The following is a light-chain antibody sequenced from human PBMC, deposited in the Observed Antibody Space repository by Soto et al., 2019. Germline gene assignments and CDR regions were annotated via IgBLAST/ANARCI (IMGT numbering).Light chain of an antibody. CDR1: SSDVGGYKY. V-gene: IGLV2-8*01. Sequence: QSALTQPPSASGSPGQSVTISCTGTSSDVGGYKYVSWYQQHPGKAPKLMIFEVNKRPSGDPDRFSGSKSGNTASLTVSGLQAEDDADYYCSSYAGSNNLGVFGTGTKVTVL. CDR3: SSYAGSNNLGV. J-gene: IGLJ1*01. CDR2: EVN.